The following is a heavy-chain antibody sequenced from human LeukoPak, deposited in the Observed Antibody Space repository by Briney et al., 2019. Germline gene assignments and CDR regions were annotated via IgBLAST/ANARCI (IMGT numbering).Heavy chain of an antibody. CDR2: TYYRSKWYN. V-gene: IGHV6-1*01. CDR1: GDSFSSNSAA. CDR3: ARAQCGGGSCSFDY. J-gene: IGHJ4*02. Sequence: SQTLSPTCAISGDSFSSNSAAWNWIRQSPSRGLGWLGRTYYRSKWYNDYAVSVKSRITINPDTSKNQFSLHLNSVTPEDTAVYYCARAQCGGGSCSFDYWGQGTLVTVSS. D-gene: IGHD2-15*01.